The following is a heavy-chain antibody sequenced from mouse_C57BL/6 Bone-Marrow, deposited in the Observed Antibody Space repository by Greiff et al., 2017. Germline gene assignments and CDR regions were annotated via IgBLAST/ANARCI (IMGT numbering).Heavy chain of an antibody. D-gene: IGHD1-1*01. Sequence: VHVKQSGAELVRPGASVKLSCTASGFNIKDDYMHWVKQRPEQGLEWIGWIDPENGDTAYASKFQGKATITADTYSNTSYLQLSSLTSEDTAVYYCTIYYYGSYWGQGTTLTVSS. CDR1: GFNIKDDY. CDR3: TIYYYGSY. J-gene: IGHJ2*01. V-gene: IGHV14-4*01. CDR2: IDPENGDT.